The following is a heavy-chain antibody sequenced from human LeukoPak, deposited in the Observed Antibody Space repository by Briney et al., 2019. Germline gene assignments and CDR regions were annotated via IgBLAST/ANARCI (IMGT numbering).Heavy chain of an antibody. CDR1: GFTFSSYD. V-gene: IGHV3-13*01. D-gene: IGHD3-10*01. J-gene: IGHJ4*02. CDR2: ICTAGDT. CDR3: ARGGGYYYGSGSYYNGFDY. Sequence: GGSLRLSCAASGFTFSSYDMHWVRQAPGKGLEWVSAICTAGDTYYPGSVTGRFTISRENAKNSLYLQMNSLRAGDTAVYYCARGGGYYYGSGSYYNGFDYWGQGTLVTVSS.